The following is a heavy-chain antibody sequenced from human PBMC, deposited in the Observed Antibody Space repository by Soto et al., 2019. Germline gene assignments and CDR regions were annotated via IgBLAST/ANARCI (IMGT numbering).Heavy chain of an antibody. V-gene: IGHV3-53*01. D-gene: IGHD6-19*01. CDR2: IYSGATT. J-gene: IGHJ4*02. CDR3: GSVGAVAAVDY. CDR1: GFTVSSKY. Sequence: EVQLVESGGGLIQPGGSLRLSCAASGFTVSSKYMSWVRQVPGKGLEWVSIIYSGATTYYADSVNGRVTISRDDSKNTLYLQMNSLRAEDTAVYYCGSVGAVAAVDYWGQGTLVTVS.